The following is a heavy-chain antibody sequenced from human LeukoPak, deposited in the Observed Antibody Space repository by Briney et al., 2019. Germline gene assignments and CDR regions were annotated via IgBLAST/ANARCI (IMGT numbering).Heavy chain of an antibody. D-gene: IGHD6-6*01. Sequence: SETLSLTCTVSGDSISSYYWSWIRQPPGKGLEWIGYIHYSGSTNYNPSLKSRVTISVDTSKNQFSLKLSSVTAADTAVYYCTREYSSSSEYWGQGTLVTVPS. CDR1: GDSISSYY. CDR3: TREYSSSSEY. CDR2: IHYSGST. J-gene: IGHJ4*02. V-gene: IGHV4-4*08.